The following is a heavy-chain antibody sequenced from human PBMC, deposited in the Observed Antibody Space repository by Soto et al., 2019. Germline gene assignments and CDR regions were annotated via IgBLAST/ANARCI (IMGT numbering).Heavy chain of an antibody. D-gene: IGHD2-2*01. J-gene: IGHJ6*03. CDR3: AKDTSSSPYYMDV. CDR2: ISGSTGST. CDR1: GFTFSNFA. V-gene: IGHV3-23*01. Sequence: QPGGSLRLSCASSGFTFSNFAMSWVRHVPGKGLEWVSEISGSTGSTYYADSVKGRFIISRDNSKNTLHLQMNSLRAEDTAVYYCAKDTSSSPYYMDVWGKGTTVTVSS.